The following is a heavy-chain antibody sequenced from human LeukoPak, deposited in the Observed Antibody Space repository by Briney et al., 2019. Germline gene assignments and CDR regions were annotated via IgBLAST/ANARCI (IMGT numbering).Heavy chain of an antibody. J-gene: IGHJ4*02. CDR3: VKDLGPGLLWGGDYFGY. V-gene: IGHV3-23*01. D-gene: IGHD3-10*01. CDR1: TFTFSRYA. CDR2: ISGSGGRT. Sequence: GGSLRLSCAASTFTFSRYAMSWVRQAPGKGLEWVSVISGSGGRTNYADSVRGRFTISRDNSKSTLHLQMNSLRAEDTAVYYCVKDLGPGLLWGGDYFGYWGQGTLVTVSS.